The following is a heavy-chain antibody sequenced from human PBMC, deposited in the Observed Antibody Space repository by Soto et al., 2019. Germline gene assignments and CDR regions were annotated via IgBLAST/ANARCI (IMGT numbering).Heavy chain of an antibody. CDR2: IDPSDSYT. CDR3: ARHGAYYYDSSGYYSVPKY. D-gene: IGHD3-22*01. Sequence: GEFLKISCKGSGYSFTSYWISWVRQMPGKGLEWMGRIDPSDSYTNYSPSFQGHVTISADKSISTAYLQWSSLKASDTAMYYCARHGAYYYDSSGYYSVPKYWGQGTLVPVSS. CDR1: GYSFTSYW. J-gene: IGHJ4*02. V-gene: IGHV5-10-1*01.